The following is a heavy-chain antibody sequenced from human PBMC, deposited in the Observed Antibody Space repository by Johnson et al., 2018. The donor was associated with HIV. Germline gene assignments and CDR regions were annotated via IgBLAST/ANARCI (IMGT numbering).Heavy chain of an antibody. V-gene: IGHV3-23*04. J-gene: IGHJ3*02. CDR2: ISGSGGSA. D-gene: IGHD3-22*01. CDR3: ARGRDSSGFNDAFDI. Sequence: MQLVESGGGVVQPGRSLRLSCAASGFTFTSYALNWVRQAPGKGLEWVSGISGSGGSAYDADSVKGRFTISRDNSKNTLYLQMNSLRAGDTAVYYWARGRDSSGFNDAFDIWGQGTMVTVSS. CDR1: GFTFTSYA.